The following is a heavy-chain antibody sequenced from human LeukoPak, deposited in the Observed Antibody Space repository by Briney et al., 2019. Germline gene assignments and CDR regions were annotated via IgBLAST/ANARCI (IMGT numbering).Heavy chain of an antibody. J-gene: IGHJ6*02. V-gene: IGHV3-30*18. CDR3: AKDLRDSSSWAYYYYYGMDV. CDR1: GFTFSSYG. CDR2: ISYDGSNK. Sequence: GSLRLSCAASGFTFSSYGMHWVGQAPGKGLEWVAVISYDGSNKYYADSVKGRFTISRDNSKNTLYLQMNSLRAEDTAVYYCAKDLRDSSSWAYYYYYGMDVWGQGTTVTVSS. D-gene: IGHD6-13*01.